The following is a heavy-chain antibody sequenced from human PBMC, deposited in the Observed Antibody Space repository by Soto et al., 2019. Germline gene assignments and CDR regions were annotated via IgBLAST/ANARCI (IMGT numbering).Heavy chain of an antibody. J-gene: IGHJ4*02. V-gene: IGHV3-23*01. D-gene: IGHD5-18*01. CDR2: VSGSGSRT. Sequence: GGSLRLSCEASGFTFSTYAMSWVRQTPGKGLEWVSSVSGSGSRTYYTDSLKGRFTIFRDNSKNTLYLQMTSLRAEDTAVYYCAKAVMQLWLPYYFDYWGQGIVVTVPS. CDR1: GFTFSTYA. CDR3: AKAVMQLWLPYYFDY.